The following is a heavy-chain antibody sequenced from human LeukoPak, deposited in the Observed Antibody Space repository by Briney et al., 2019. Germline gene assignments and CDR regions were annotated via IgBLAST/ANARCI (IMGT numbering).Heavy chain of an antibody. CDR3: AKEKNSYSSSSGQGY. J-gene: IGHJ4*02. D-gene: IGHD6-6*01. Sequence: GGSLRLSCAASGFTFSSYGMHWVRQAPGKGLEWVAFIRYDGSNKYYADSVKSRLTISRDNSKNTLYLQMTSLRGDDTAVYYCAKEKNSYSSSSGQGYWGQGTLVTVSS. CDR2: IRYDGSNK. V-gene: IGHV3-30*02. CDR1: GFTFSSYG.